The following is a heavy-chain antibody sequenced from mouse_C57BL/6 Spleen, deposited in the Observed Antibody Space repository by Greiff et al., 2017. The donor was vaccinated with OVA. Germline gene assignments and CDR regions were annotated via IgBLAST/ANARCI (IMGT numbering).Heavy chain of an antibody. J-gene: IGHJ3*01. V-gene: IGHV1-55*01. Sequence: QVQLQQPGAELVKPGASVKMSCKASGYTFTSYWITWVKQRPGQGLEWIGDIYPGSGSTNYNEKFKSKATLTVDTSSSTAYMQLSSLTSEDSAVYYCARGAYYSNLAWFAYGGQGTLVTVSA. CDR2: IYPGSGST. CDR3: ARGAYYSNLAWFAY. CDR1: GYTFTSYW. D-gene: IGHD2-5*01.